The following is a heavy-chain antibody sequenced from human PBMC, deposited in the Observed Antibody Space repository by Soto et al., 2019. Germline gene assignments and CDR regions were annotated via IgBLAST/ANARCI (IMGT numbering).Heavy chain of an antibody. J-gene: IGHJ4*02. CDR3: ARGGVDYYDSSGYYFSPYYFDY. V-gene: IGHV4-30-2*01. CDR2: IYHSGST. Sequence: SDTLSLTCAVFGGSISSGGYSWRWIRQPPGKGLEWIGYIYHSGSTYYNPSLKSRVTISVDRSKNQFSLKLSSVTAADTAVYYCARGGVDYYDSSGYYFSPYYFDYWGQGTLVTVSS. D-gene: IGHD3-22*01. CDR1: GGSISSGGYS.